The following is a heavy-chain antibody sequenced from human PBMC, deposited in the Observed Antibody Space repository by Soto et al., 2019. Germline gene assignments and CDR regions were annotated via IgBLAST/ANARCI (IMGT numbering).Heavy chain of an antibody. V-gene: IGHV3-30*18. CDR2: ISDTGSSH. Sequence: LRLSCVGSGFTFRSYVMHWVRQAPGKGLECVAVISDTGSSHYYAASVEGRFTISRENSKNTLSLHMDRLRVEDTAVYYCAKDRGGDCPDNSCYFGADYWGQGTPVTVSS. D-gene: IGHD2-2*01. CDR1: GFTFRSYV. J-gene: IGHJ4*02. CDR3: AKDRGGDCPDNSCYFGADY.